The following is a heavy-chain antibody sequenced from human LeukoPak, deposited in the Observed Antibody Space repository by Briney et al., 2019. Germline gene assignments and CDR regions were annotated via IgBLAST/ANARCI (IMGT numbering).Heavy chain of an antibody. CDR2: ISGDGRTT. CDR3: AKEWRWGATSNYYYGMNV. V-gene: IGHV3-23*01. CDR1: GFTFSSYA. Sequence: GGSLRLSCAASGFTFSSYAMSWVRQAPGEGLEWVSGISGDGRTTYYAISVRGRFTISRDNSKNTLYLQMNGLRPEDTAIYYCAKEWRWGATSNYYYGMNVWGRGTTVTVSS. J-gene: IGHJ6*02. D-gene: IGHD1-26*01.